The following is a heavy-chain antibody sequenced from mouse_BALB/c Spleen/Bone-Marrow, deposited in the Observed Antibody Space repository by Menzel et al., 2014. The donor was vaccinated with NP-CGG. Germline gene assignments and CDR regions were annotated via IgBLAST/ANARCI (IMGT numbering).Heavy chain of an antibody. CDR2: ISSGGSST. V-gene: IGHV5-17*03. J-gene: IGHJ2*01. CDR3: TRRPLQANSYFDC. Sequence: EVKLVESGGGLVQPGGSRKLSCAASGFTFSSFGMHWVRQAPEKGLEWVAYISSGGSSTYYPASVKGRFTISRDNAKSTLYLQMSSLNSEDTAMYYCTRRPLQANSYFDCWGQGTTLTVSS. CDR1: GFTFSSFG. D-gene: IGHD3-2*02.